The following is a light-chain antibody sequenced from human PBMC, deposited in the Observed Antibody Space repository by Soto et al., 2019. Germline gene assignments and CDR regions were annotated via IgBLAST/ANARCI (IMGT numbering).Light chain of an antibody. CDR1: SSDVGGYNY. CDR3: TSYAGGNILV. J-gene: IGLJ2*01. Sequence: QSALTQPASVSGSPGQSITISCIGTSSDVGGYNYVSWYQQHPGKAPKLMIYEVSNRPSGVSNRFSGSKSGNTASLTVSGLQADDEADYYCTSYAGGNILVFGGGTKLTVL. V-gene: IGLV2-14*01. CDR2: EVS.